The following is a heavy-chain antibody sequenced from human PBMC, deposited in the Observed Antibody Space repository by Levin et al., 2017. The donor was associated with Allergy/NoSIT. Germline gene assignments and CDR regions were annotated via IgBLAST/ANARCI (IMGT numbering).Heavy chain of an antibody. J-gene: IGHJ4*02. V-gene: IGHV4-59*13. Sequence: ASETLSLTCSVSGGSIINYYWNWIRQSPEKGLEWIGYVYYTGATSYNPSLKSRVTMSLDTTKSQFSLKLTSVTAADTAVYFCARSNWNFPFDYWGQGSRVTVSS. CDR2: VYYTGAT. CDR1: GGSIINYY. CDR3: ARSNWNFPFDY. D-gene: IGHD1-20*01.